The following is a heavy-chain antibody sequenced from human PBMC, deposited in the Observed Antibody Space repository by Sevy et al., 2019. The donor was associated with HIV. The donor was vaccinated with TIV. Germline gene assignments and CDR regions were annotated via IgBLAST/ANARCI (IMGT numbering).Heavy chain of an antibody. CDR3: ARSNWVTATNGFSKSYYFDY. J-gene: IGHJ4*02. CDR2: INTSGST. D-gene: IGHD7-27*01. Sequence: SETLSLTCTVSGDSFSSYCWAWIRQPAGKGLEWIGLINTSGSTNYNPSLKSRVTMSVDTSKSQFSLKVTSLTAADTAIYFCARSNWVTATNGFSKSYYFDYWGQGSLVTVSS. CDR1: GDSFSSYC. V-gene: IGHV4-4*07.